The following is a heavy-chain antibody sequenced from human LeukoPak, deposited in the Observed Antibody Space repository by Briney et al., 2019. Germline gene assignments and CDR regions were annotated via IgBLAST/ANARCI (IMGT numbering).Heavy chain of an antibody. CDR1: GFTFSNYL. V-gene: IGHV3-74*01. CDR2: ISTDGSFT. Sequence: RAGGSLRLSCAASGFTFSNYLMHWVRQTPGKGLVWIPRISTDGSFTNYADSVKGRFSISRDNAKNTLYLQMNSLRVEDTAVYFCARGSSARFIGPEYRGHGTLVTVSS. CDR3: ARGSSARFIGPEY. J-gene: IGHJ4*01. D-gene: IGHD1-26*01.